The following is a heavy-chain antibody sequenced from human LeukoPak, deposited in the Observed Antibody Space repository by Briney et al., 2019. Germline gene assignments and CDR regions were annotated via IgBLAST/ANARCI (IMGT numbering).Heavy chain of an antibody. J-gene: IGHJ4*02. CDR1: GFTVSSNY. CDR3: ARGSSSSWYGPYYFDY. Sequence: GGSLRLSCAASGFTVSSNYMSWIRQAPGKGLEWVSYISSSGSTIYYADSVKGRFTISRDNAKNSLYLQMNSLRAEDTAVYYCARGSSSSWYGPYYFDYWGQGTLVTVSS. V-gene: IGHV3-11*01. CDR2: ISSSGSTI. D-gene: IGHD6-13*01.